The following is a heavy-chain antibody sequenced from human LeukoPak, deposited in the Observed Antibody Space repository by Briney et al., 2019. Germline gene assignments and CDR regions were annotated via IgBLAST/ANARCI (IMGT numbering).Heavy chain of an antibody. CDR1: GFTFTNYA. V-gene: IGHV3-30*04. J-gene: IGHJ3*02. CDR3: ARNLPLDIVVVVAASPTDDAFDI. D-gene: IGHD2-15*01. Sequence: GGSLRLSCVAFGFTFTNYAMHWVRQAPGKGLEWVAVVSYDGSNKYYVDSVKGRFTISRDNSKNTLYMQMNNLRAEDTAMYYCARNLPLDIVVVVAASPTDDAFDIWGQGTMVTVSS. CDR2: VSYDGSNK.